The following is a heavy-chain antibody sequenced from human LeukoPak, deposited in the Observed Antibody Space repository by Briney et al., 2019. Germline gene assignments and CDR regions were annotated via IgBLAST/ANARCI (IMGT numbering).Heavy chain of an antibody. Sequence: GGSLRLSCAASGFTFSSYAMSWVRQAPGKGLEWVSAISGSGGSTYYADSVKGRFTISRDNAKNSLYLQMNSLRAEDTAVYYCARDNSGYCSSTSCYMAGGYMDVWGKGTTVTVSS. J-gene: IGHJ6*03. CDR2: ISGSGGST. V-gene: IGHV3-23*01. D-gene: IGHD2-2*02. CDR3: ARDNSGYCSSTSCYMAGGYMDV. CDR1: GFTFSSYA.